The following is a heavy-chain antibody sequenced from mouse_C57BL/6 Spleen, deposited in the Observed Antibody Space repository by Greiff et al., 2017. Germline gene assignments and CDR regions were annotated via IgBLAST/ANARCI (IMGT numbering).Heavy chain of an antibody. J-gene: IGHJ3*01. Sequence: QVHVKQSGAELARPGASVKLSCKASGYTFTSYGISWVKQRTGQGLEWIGEIYPRSGNTYYNEKFKGKATLTADKSSSTAYMELRSLTSEDSAVYFCARTTTVVATGAYWGQGTLVTVSA. CDR2: IYPRSGNT. D-gene: IGHD1-1*01. CDR1: GYTFTSYG. V-gene: IGHV1-81*01. CDR3: ARTTTVVATGAY.